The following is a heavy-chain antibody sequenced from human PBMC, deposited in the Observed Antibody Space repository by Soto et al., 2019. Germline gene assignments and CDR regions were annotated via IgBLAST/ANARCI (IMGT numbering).Heavy chain of an antibody. D-gene: IGHD3-3*01. J-gene: IGHJ5*02. CDR2: INHTGGT. V-gene: IGHV4-34*01. CDR3: ATRITVFGLLIPPFDP. Sequence: PSETLSLTCAVYGGSVNGYSWNWIRQPPGKGLEWIGEINHTGGTPYNPSPKSRVTMSVDTSKNQFSLRLSSVSAADTAIYYCATRITVFGLLIPPFDPWGQGTQVTVSS. CDR1: GGSVNGYS.